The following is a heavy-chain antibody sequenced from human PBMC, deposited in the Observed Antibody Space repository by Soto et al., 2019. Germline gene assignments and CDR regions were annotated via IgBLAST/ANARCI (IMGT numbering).Heavy chain of an antibody. D-gene: IGHD6-19*01. V-gene: IGHV3-48*02. CDR2: ISPGGDRI. CDR3: TRRAESAGWGVDF. Sequence: GGSLRLSCVASGFMFDSYAMNWVRQAPGKGLEWVSYISPGGDRIYYAESLKGRITISRDNARNSLSLQMNSLSEEDTAVYYWTRRAESAGWGVDFWGQGTLVTVSS. J-gene: IGHJ4*02. CDR1: GFMFDSYA.